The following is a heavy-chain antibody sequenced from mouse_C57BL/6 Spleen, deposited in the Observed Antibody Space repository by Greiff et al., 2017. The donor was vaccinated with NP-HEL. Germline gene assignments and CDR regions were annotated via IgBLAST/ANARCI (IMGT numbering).Heavy chain of an antibody. CDR1: GFTFSSYA. CDR3: ARGPFNWDWYFEV. V-gene: IGHV5-4*01. D-gene: IGHD4-1*02. CDR2: ISDGGSYS. Sequence: EVQRVESGGGLVKPGGSLKLSCAASGFTFSSYAMSWVRQTPEKRLEWVATISDGGSYSYYPDNVKGRFTISRDNAKNNLYLQRSHLKYEDTAMYYCARGPFNWDWYFEVWGTGTTVTVSS. J-gene: IGHJ1*03.